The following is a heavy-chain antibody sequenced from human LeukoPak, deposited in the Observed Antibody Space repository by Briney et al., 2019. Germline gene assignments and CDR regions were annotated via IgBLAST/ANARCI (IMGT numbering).Heavy chain of an antibody. Sequence: SETLSLTCTVSGGSISSGTYYWSWIRQPAGKGLEWIGRIYTSGSTDYNPSLKSRVTISVDTSKNQFSLKLSSVTAADTAVYYCARGYCSGGSCYSYYYYNYMDVWGKGTTVTVSS. CDR1: GGSISSGTYY. J-gene: IGHJ6*03. CDR3: ARGYCSGGSCYSYYYYNYMDV. V-gene: IGHV4-61*02. CDR2: IYTSGST. D-gene: IGHD2-15*01.